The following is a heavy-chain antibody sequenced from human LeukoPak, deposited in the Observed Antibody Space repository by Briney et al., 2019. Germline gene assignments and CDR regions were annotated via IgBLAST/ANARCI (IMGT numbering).Heavy chain of an antibody. CDR1: GYTFTSYD. V-gene: IGHV1-8*01. D-gene: IGHD1-7*01. J-gene: IGHJ5*02. Sequence: ASVKVSCKASGYTFTSYDINWVRQATGQGLEWMGWMNPNSGNTGYAQKFQGRVTMTRNTSISTAYMELSSLRSEDTAVYYCATELELRRWFDPWGQGTLVTVSS. CDR3: ATELELRRWFDP. CDR2: MNPNSGNT.